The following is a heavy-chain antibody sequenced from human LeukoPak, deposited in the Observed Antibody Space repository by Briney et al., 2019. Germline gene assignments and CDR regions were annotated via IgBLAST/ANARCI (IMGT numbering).Heavy chain of an antibody. CDR2: ITPSGNNK. V-gene: IGHV3-48*01. J-gene: IGHJ4*02. D-gene: IGHD3-3*01. CDR1: GFTFSRYS. CDR3: ARDPSTWNGYSHY. Sequence: GGSLRLSCAVSGFTFSRYSLHWVRQAPGKGLEWISYITPSGNNKYYSDSVKGRFTISRDNAKNSVYLQMDSLRAEDTAVYYCARDPSTWNGYSHYWGQGTLVTVSS.